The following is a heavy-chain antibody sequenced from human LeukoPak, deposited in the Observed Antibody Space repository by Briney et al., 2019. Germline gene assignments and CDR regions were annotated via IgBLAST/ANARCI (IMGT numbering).Heavy chain of an antibody. CDR1: GFIFSSYG. D-gene: IGHD3-22*01. CDR2: ISYDGRNQ. J-gene: IGHJ4*02. Sequence: PGGSLRLSCEASGFIFSSYGFHWVRQAPGKGLEWVTLISYDGRNQYYGQSVKGRFSISRDNSKNTLYLQMNSLRAEDTAVYYCAKRPRPQYYYDSSGYYYGLDYWGQGTLVTVSS. CDR3: AKRPRPQYYYDSSGYYYGLDY. V-gene: IGHV3-30*18.